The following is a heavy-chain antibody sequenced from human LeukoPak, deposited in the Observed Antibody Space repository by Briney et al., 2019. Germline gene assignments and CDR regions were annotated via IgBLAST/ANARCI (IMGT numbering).Heavy chain of an antibody. CDR1: GGSISSGSYY. D-gene: IGHD2/OR15-2a*01. CDR2: ICTSGST. V-gene: IGHV4-61*02. J-gene: IGHJ4*02. Sequence: SEALSLTCTVSGGSISSGSYYWSWIRQPAGKGLEWIGRICTSGSTNYNPSLKSRVTISVDTSKNQFSLKLSSVTAADTAVYYCARDLSPILGYFDYWGQGTLVTVSS. CDR3: ARDLSPILGYFDY.